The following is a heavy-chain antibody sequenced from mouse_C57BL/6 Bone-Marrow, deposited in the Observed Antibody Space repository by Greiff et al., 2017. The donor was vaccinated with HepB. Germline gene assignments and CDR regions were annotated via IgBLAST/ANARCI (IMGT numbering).Heavy chain of an antibody. D-gene: IGHD1-1*01. Sequence: VQLRQSGPELVKPGASVKISCKASGYTFTDYYINWVKQRPGQGLEWIGWIFPGSGSTYYNEKFKGKATLTVDKSSSTAYMLLSSLTSEDSAVYFCARQDYGSSLPWFAYWGQGTLVTVSA. V-gene: IGHV1-75*01. CDR1: GYTFTDYY. CDR3: ARQDYGSSLPWFAY. J-gene: IGHJ3*01. CDR2: IFPGSGST.